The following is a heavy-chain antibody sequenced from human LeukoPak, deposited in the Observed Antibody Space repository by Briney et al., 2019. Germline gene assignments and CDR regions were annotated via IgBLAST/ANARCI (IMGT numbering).Heavy chain of an antibody. D-gene: IGHD3-22*01. V-gene: IGHV4-39*01. CDR1: GGSISSSSYY. CDR3: ARALNYYDSSGLLPRGYYFDY. J-gene: IGHJ4*02. CDR2: IYYSGST. Sequence: PSETLSLTCTVSGGSISSSSYYWGWIRQPPGKGLEWIGSIYYSGSTYYNPSLKSRVTISVDTSKNQFSLKLSSVTDADTAVYYCARALNYYDSSGLLPRGYYFDYWGQGTLVTVSS.